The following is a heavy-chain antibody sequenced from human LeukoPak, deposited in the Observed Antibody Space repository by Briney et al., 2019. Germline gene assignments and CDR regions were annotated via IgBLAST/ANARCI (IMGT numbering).Heavy chain of an antibody. V-gene: IGHV4-39*02. Sequence: SETLSLTCTVSGGSLSSSSYYWGWIRQPPGKGLEWIGEINPSGPTNYNPSLKSRITISLDTSKNHFSLKLTSMTAADTAVYYCARGYSVQYYGSGTYLDSWGHGTLVTVST. CDR2: INPSGPT. CDR3: ARGYSVQYYGSGTYLDS. D-gene: IGHD3-10*01. J-gene: IGHJ4*03. CDR1: GGSLSSSSYY.